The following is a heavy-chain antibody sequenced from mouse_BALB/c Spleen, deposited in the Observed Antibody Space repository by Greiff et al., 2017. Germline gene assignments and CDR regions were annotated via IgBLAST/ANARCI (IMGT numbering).Heavy chain of an antibody. CDR1: GYAFSSYW. D-gene: IGHD1-1*01. CDR3: ARFWHYYGSSYPFYYAMDY. V-gene: IGHV1-80*01. Sequence: VQLQQSGAELVRPGSSVKISCKASGYAFSSYWMNWVKQRPGQGLEWIGQIYPGDGDTNYNGKFKGKATLTADKSSSTAYMQLSSLTSEDSAVYFCARFWHYYGSSYPFYYAMDYWGQGTSVTVSS. J-gene: IGHJ4*01. CDR2: IYPGDGDT.